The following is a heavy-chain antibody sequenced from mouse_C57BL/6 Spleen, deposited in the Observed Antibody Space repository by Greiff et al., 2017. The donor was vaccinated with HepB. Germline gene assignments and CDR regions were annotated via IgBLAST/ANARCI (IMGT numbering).Heavy chain of an antibody. V-gene: IGHV1-64*01. CDR2: IHPNSGST. D-gene: IGHD3-2*02. Sequence: QVQLQQPGAELVKPGASVKLSCKASGYTFTSYWMHWVKQRPGQGLEWIGMIHPNSGSTNYNEKFKSKATLTVDKSSSTAYMQLSSLTSEDTAVYYCARYSSGPFDYWGQGTTLTVSS. J-gene: IGHJ2*01. CDR1: GYTFTSYW. CDR3: ARYSSGPFDY.